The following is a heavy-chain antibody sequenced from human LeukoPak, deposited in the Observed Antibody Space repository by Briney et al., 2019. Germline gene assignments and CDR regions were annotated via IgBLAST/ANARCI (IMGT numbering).Heavy chain of an antibody. J-gene: IGHJ4*02. V-gene: IGHV3-72*01. D-gene: IGHD3-10*01. CDR1: GFTFSDHY. CDR3: RGPLW. Sequence: PGGSLRLSYAASGFTFSDHYMDWVRQAPGKGLEWVGRTRNKANSYTTEYAASVKGRFTISRDDSKNSLNLQMNSLKTEDTAVYYCRGPLWWGQGTLVTVSS. CDR2: TRNKANSYTT.